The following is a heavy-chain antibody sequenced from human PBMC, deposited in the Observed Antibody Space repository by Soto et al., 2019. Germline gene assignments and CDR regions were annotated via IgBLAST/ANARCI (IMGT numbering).Heavy chain of an antibody. D-gene: IGHD5-12*01. V-gene: IGHV3-21*01. CDR1: GFTFSSYS. J-gene: IGHJ6*03. CDR2: ISSSSSYI. CDR3: ARGGYSGYEYYYYMDV. Sequence: GGSLRLSCAASGFTFSSYSMNWVRQAPGKGLEWVSSISSSSSYIYYADSVKGRFTISRDNAKNSLYLQMNSLGAEDTAGYYCARGGYSGYEYYYYMDVWGKGTTVTVSS.